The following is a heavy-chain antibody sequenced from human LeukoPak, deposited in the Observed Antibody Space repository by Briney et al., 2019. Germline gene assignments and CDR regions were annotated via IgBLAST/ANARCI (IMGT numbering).Heavy chain of an antibody. V-gene: IGHV3-11*04. CDR2: IISSGSSI. D-gene: IGHD2-15*01. CDR1: GFTFSDYY. J-gene: IGHJ4*02. Sequence: GGSLRLSCAASGFTFSDYYMSWIRQAPGKGLGWVSYIISSGSSIYYADSVKGRFTISRDNAKNSLYLQTNSLRAEDTAVYYCARVRPYCSGGSCYSMDYWGQGTLVTVSS. CDR3: ARVRPYCSGGSCYSMDY.